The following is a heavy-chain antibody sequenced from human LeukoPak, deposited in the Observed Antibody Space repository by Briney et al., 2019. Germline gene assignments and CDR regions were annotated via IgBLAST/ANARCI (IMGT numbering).Heavy chain of an antibody. V-gene: IGHV1-8*01. CDR1: GYTFTSYD. CDR3: AKIGGYGSGNYYYTMDV. J-gene: IGHJ6*02. Sequence: ASVKVSCKASGYTFTSYDINWVRQAAGQGLGWLGWMNPNSGNTGYAQNFQGRVTMTRNTSITTAYMELSSLRSEDTAVYYCAKIGGYGSGNYYYTMDVWGQGTTVTVSS. CDR2: MNPNSGNT. D-gene: IGHD3-10*01.